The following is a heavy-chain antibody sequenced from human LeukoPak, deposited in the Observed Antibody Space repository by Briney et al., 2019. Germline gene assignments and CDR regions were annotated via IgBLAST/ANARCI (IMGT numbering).Heavy chain of an antibody. V-gene: IGHV4-4*07. Sequence: SETLSLTCTVSGGSISSYYWSWIRQPAGKGLERIGRIYTSGSTNYNPSLKSRVTMSVDTSKNQFSLKLSSVTAADTAVYYCARGHPLLWFGGENWFDPWGQGTLVTVSS. J-gene: IGHJ5*02. CDR3: ARGHPLLWFGGENWFDP. CDR1: GGSISSYY. D-gene: IGHD3-10*01. CDR2: IYTSGST.